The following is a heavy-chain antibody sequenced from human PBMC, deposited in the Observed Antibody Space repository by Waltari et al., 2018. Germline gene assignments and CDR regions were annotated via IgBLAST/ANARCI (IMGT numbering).Heavy chain of an antibody. Sequence: EVQVVESGGGLIQQGGSLRLSCAVAGFIGSRNYMSWVRQAPGKGREWVSVIYSGGSSYYVDSVKGRFTISRDNSKNTIYLEMNSLRGEDTAVYFCVGHRFGSGSYFDYWGQGTPVTVSS. J-gene: IGHJ4*02. CDR1: GFIGSRNY. D-gene: IGHD3-10*01. V-gene: IGHV3-53*01. CDR2: IYSGGSS. CDR3: VGHRFGSGSYFDY.